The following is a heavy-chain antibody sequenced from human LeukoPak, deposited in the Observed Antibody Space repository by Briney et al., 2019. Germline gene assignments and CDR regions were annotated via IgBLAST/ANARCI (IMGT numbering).Heavy chain of an antibody. CDR1: GGSIISSSYY. J-gene: IGHJ4*02. CDR3: ARHARGYYDSSGYYPYYFDY. D-gene: IGHD3-22*01. V-gene: IGHV4-39*01. Sequence: SETLSLTCTVSGGSIISSSYYRGWIRQPPGKGLEWIGSIYYSGSTYYNPSLKSRVTISVDTSKNQFSLKLNSVTAADTAVYYCARHARGYYDSSGYYPYYFDYWGQGTLVTVSS. CDR2: IYYSGST.